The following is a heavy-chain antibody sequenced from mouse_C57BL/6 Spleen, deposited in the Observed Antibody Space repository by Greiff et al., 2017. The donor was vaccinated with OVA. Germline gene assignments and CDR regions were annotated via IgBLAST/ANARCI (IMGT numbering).Heavy chain of an antibody. D-gene: IGHD1-1*01. Sequence: QVQLQQPGAELVRPGSSVKLSCKASGYTFTSYWMHWVKQRPIQGLEWIGNIDPSDSETNYNQKFKDKATLTVDKSSSTAYMQLSSLTSEDSAVYYCARGHSSLYYAMDYWGQGTSVTVSS. CDR2: IDPSDSET. CDR1: GYTFTSYW. V-gene: IGHV1-52*01. CDR3: ARGHSSLYYAMDY. J-gene: IGHJ4*01.